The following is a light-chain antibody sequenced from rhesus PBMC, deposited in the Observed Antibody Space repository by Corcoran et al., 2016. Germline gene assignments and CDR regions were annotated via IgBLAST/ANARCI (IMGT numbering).Light chain of an antibody. J-gene: IGKJ1*01. CDR2: GAS. Sequence: IVLTQSPATLSLSPGERATLSCRASQSVGSYLAWYQQKPGQAPRLPIFGASIRATGIPDRFSGSGSESDFTLTISSLGPEDVGVYYCQQSSKSWTFGQGTKVEIK. CDR3: QQSSKSWT. CDR1: QSVGSY. V-gene: IGKV3-24*04.